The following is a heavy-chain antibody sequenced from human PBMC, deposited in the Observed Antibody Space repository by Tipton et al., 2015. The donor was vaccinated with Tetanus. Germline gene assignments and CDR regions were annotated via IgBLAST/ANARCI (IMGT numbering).Heavy chain of an antibody. CDR2: IYYSGST. Sequence: TLSLTCTVSGGSISSGGYYWSWIRQHPGKGLEWIGYIYYSGSTYYSPSLKSRVTISVDTSKNQFSLKLSSVTAADTAVYYCARDRYYDILTGYYGVGVDRLYGMDVWGQGTTVIVSS. CDR3: ARDRYYDILTGYYGVGVDRLYGMDV. CDR1: GGSISSGGYY. D-gene: IGHD3-9*01. J-gene: IGHJ6*02. V-gene: IGHV4-31*03.